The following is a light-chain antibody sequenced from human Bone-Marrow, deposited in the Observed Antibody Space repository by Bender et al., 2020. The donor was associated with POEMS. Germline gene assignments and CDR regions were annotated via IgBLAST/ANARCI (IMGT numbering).Light chain of an antibody. V-gene: IGLV2-18*01. CDR1: SRDVGSYNR. J-gene: IGLJ1*01. Sequence: QSALTQPASVSGSPGQSITISCTGSSRDVGSYNRVSWYQQSPGTAPKLVISEVSNRPSGVPDRFSGSKSGSAASLTISGLQADDEGDYYCGLYTGGGVYVFGTGTKVTVL. CDR2: EVS. CDR3: GLYTGGGVYV.